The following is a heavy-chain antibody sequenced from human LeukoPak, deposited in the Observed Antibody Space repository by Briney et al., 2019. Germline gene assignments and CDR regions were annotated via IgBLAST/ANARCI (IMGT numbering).Heavy chain of an antibody. D-gene: IGHD3-10*01. V-gene: IGHV3-30-3*01. J-gene: IGHJ4*02. CDR3: AKAIWVAATSSWFCLDY. Sequence: QSGGSLRLSCAASGFTFSSYAMHWVRQAPGKGLEWVAVISYDGSNKYYADSVKGRFTVSRDNSKNTLYLQMNSLRPEDTAVYYCAKAIWVAATSSWFCLDYWGQGTLVTVSS. CDR1: GFTFSSYA. CDR2: ISYDGSNK.